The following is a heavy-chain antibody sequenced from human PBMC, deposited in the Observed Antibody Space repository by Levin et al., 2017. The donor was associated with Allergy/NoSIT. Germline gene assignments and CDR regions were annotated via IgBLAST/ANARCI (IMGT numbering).Heavy chain of an antibody. J-gene: IGHJ6*03. CDR1: GGSFSGYY. CDR3: ARGLFGGYQLLFSDYYMDV. V-gene: IGHV4-34*01. D-gene: IGHD2-2*01. Sequence: SETLSLTCAVYGGSFSGYYWSWIRQPPGKGLEWIGEINHSGSTNYNPSLKSRVTISVDTSKNQFSLKLSSVTAADTAVYYCARGLFGGYQLLFSDYYMDVWGKGTTVTVSS. CDR2: INHSGST.